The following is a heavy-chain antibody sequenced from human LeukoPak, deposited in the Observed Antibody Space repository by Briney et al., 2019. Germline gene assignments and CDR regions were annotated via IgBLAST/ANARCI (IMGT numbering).Heavy chain of an antibody. CDR3: AKVGKLRTVDYYDYYGMDV. V-gene: IGHV3-23*01. Sequence: GGSLRLSCAASGFTFSSYAMSWVRQAPGKGLEWVSAISGSGGSTYYADSVKGRFTISRDNSKNTLYLQMNSLRAQDTAVYYCAKVGKLRTVDYYDYYGMDVWGQRTTVTVCS. CDR1: GFTFSSYA. J-gene: IGHJ6*02. D-gene: IGHD3-16*01. CDR2: ISGSGGST.